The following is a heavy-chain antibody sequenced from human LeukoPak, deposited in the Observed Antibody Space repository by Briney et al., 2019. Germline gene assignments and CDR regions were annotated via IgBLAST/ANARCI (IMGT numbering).Heavy chain of an antibody. CDR1: GGSISSYY. V-gene: IGHV4-59*01. J-gene: IGHJ2*01. Sequence: PSETLSLTCTVSGGSISSYYWSWIRRPPGKGLEWIGYIYYSGSTNYNPSLKSRVTISVDTSKNQFSLKLSSVTAADTAVYYCARDSQWLVHDWYFDLWGRGTLVTVSS. CDR3: ARDSQWLVHDWYFDL. D-gene: IGHD6-19*01. CDR2: IYYSGST.